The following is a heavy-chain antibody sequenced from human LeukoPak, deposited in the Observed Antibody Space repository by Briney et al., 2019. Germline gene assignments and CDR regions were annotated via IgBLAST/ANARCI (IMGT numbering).Heavy chain of an antibody. CDR1: GYSISSGYY. D-gene: IGHD3-22*01. V-gene: IGHV4-38-2*02. CDR2: IYHSGST. CDR3: ARVASVITMIVVVIPLNWFDP. J-gene: IGHJ5*02. Sequence: SSETLSLTCTVSGYSISSGYYWGWIRQPPGKGLEWIGSIYHSGSTYYNPSLKSRVTISVDTSKNQFSLKLSSVTAADTAVYYCARVASVITMIVVVIPLNWFDPWGQGTLVTVSS.